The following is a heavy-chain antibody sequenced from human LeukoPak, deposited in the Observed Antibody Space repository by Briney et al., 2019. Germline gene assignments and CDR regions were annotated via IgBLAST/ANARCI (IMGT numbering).Heavy chain of an antibody. D-gene: IGHD3-3*01. Sequence: ASVKVSCKVSGYTLTELSMHWVRQAPGKGLEWMGGFDTEDGETIYAQKFQGRVTMTEDTSTDTAYMELSSLRSEDTTVYYCATRERITIFGVVIDWGQGTLVTVSS. CDR2: FDTEDGET. CDR1: GYTLTELS. J-gene: IGHJ4*02. V-gene: IGHV1-24*01. CDR3: ATRERITIFGVVID.